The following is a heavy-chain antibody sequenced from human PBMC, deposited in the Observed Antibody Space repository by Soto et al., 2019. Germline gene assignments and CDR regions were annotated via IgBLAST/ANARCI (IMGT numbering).Heavy chain of an antibody. CDR2: IYYSGST. CDR1: GGSMSSYY. J-gene: IGHJ6*03. CDR3: ARHGAYSGYASYSYYMDV. Sequence: SETLSLTCTVSGGSMSSYYWSWIRQPPGKALEWIGYIYYSGSTNYNPSLESRVTISVDTSKNQFSLKLSSVTAADTAVYYCARHGAYSGYASYSYYMDVWGKGTTVTVSS. V-gene: IGHV4-59*01. D-gene: IGHD5-12*01.